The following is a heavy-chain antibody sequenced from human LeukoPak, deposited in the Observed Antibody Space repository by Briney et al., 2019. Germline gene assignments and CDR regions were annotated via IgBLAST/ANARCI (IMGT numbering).Heavy chain of an antibody. J-gene: IGHJ4*02. CDR2: VAHDGSET. V-gene: IGHV3-7*05. Sequence: PGGSLRLSCVASGFTFSRSWMSWVRQSPGRGLEWVANVAHDGSETFYVDSVKGRFTISRDNARNSVYLQMDSLRADDTAVYYCTRDRYGDWGQGTPVTVSS. CDR3: TRDRYGD. CDR1: GFTFSRSW. D-gene: IGHD5-18*01.